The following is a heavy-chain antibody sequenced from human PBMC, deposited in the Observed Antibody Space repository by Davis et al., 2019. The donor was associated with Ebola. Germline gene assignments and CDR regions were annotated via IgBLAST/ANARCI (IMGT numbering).Heavy chain of an antibody. CDR2: ISYDGSNK. J-gene: IGHJ4*02. CDR1: GFTFSSYG. V-gene: IGHV3-30*18. D-gene: IGHD6-6*01. CDR3: AKIGGSSGNFDY. Sequence: GGSLRLSCAASGFTFSSYGMHWVRQASGKGLEWVAVISYDGSNKYYADSVKGRFTISRDNSKNTLYLQMNSLRAEDTAVYYCAKIGGSSGNFDYWGQGTLVTVSS.